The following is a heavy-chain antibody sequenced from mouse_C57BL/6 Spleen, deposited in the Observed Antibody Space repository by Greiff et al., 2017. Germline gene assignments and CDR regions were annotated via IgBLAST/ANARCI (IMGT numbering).Heavy chain of an antibody. CDR1: GYTFTDYN. CDR2: INPNNGGT. D-gene: IGHD2-2*01. V-gene: IGHV1-18*01. J-gene: IGHJ4*01. CDR3: ARSGGYDGYYYAMDY. Sequence: VQLKQSGPELVKPGASVKIPCKASGYTFTDYNMDWVKQSHGKSLEWIGDINPNNGGTIYNQKFKGKATLTVDKSSSTAYMELRSLTSEDTAVYYCARSGGYDGYYYAMDYWGQGTSVTVSS.